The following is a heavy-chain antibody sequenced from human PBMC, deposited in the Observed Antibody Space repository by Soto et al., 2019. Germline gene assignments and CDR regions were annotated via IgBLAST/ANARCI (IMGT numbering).Heavy chain of an antibody. V-gene: IGHV3-15*01. J-gene: IGHJ6*02. CDR2: IKSKIDGGTT. Sequence: GGSLRLSCAASGLTFSYSWMSWVRQSPGTGLEWVGHIKSKIDGGTTDYAARVKGRFTISRDDSEDTLYLQMNNLRTEDTAIYYCTTFNSGVDGWGQGTTVTVAS. CDR1: GLTFSYSW. CDR3: TTFNSGVDG.